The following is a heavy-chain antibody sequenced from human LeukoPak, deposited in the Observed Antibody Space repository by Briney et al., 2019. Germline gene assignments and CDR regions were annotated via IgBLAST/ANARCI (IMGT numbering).Heavy chain of an antibody. CDR1: GVSISSSPEY. CDR2: INFSGNT. J-gene: IGHJ5*01. D-gene: IGHD1-14*01. Sequence: SETLSLTCSVSGVSISSSPEYWGWIRHPPGKGLEYIGSINFSGNTYSDPSLTGRVTISVDTSKIQFSLKVTSMTAADAAVYYCSRLVVTGVDGRGWFHSCGQGTLVTVSS. CDR3: SRLVVTGVDGRGWFHS. V-gene: IGHV4-39*01.